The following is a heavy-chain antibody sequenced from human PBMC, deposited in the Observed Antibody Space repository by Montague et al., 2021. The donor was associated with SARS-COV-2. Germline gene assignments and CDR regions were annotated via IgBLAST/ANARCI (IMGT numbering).Heavy chain of an antibody. D-gene: IGHD4/OR15-4a*01. CDR3: ARGGYGGWTGYYFDY. J-gene: IGHJ4*02. CDR2: IHHSGST. Sequence: SETLSLTCAVSGGSISSSNWCSWVRQPPGKGLEWIGEIHHSGSTNYNPSLKSRVTMSVDRSKNHFSLRLSSVTAADTAMYYCARGGYGGWTGYYFDYWGQGTLVTVSS. V-gene: IGHV4-4*02. CDR1: GGSISSSNW.